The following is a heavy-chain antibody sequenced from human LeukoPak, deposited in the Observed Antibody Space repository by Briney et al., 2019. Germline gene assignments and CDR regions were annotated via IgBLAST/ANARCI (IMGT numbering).Heavy chain of an antibody. J-gene: IGHJ4*02. CDR1: GYSFTSYW. D-gene: IGHD7-27*01. Sequence: HGESLKISCKGSGYSFTSYWIGWVRQMPGKGLEWMGIISPGDSDTRYSPSFQGQVTISADKSISTAYLQWSSLKASDTAIYYCARRELGILYYFDYWGQGTLVTVSS. CDR3: ARRELGILYYFDY. V-gene: IGHV5-51*01. CDR2: ISPGDSDT.